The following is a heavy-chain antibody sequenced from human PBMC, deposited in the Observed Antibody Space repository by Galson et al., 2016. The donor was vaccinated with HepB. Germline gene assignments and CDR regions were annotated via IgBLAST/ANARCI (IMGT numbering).Heavy chain of an antibody. CDR1: GYTFTNYP. CDR2: ISAGNGNT. J-gene: IGHJ4*02. D-gene: IGHD3-3*01. CDR3: ASWAGQTSDFWSGPFDY. Sequence: SVKVSCKASGYTFTNYPMNWVRQAPGQRLEWMGWISAGNGNTKYSQKFQGRVTITRDTSASIAYMELSSLRSEDTAVYYCASWAGQTSDFWSGPFDYWGQGTLVTVSS. V-gene: IGHV1-3*01.